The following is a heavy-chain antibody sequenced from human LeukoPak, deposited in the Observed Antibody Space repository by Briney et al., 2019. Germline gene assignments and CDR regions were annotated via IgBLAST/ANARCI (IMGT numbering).Heavy chain of an antibody. D-gene: IGHD2-21*02. CDR2: ISGSGGST. CDR3: AKDAAYCGGDCYPSYYGMDV. CDR1: GFTFSSYA. Sequence: GGSLRLSCAASGFTFSSYAMSWVRQAPGKGLEWVSAISGSGGSTYYADSVKGRFTISRDNSKNTLYLQMNSLRAEDTAVYYCAKDAAYCGGDCYPSYYGMDVWGQGTTVTVS. J-gene: IGHJ6*02. V-gene: IGHV3-23*01.